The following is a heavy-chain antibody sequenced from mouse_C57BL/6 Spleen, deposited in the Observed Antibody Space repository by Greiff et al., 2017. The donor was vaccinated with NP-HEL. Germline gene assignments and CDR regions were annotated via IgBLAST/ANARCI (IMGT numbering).Heavy chain of an antibody. CDR2: INPNNGGT. V-gene: IGHV1-26*01. J-gene: IGHJ4*01. D-gene: IGHD2-4*01. CDR3: ARGGVFDYPRYYAMDY. CDR1: GYTFTDYY. Sequence: EVQLQQSGPELVKPGASVKISCKASGYTFTDYYMNWVKQSHGKSLEWIGDINPNNGGTSYNQKFKGKATLTVDKSSSTAYMELRSLTSEDSAVYYCARGGVFDYPRYYAMDYWGQGTSVTVSS.